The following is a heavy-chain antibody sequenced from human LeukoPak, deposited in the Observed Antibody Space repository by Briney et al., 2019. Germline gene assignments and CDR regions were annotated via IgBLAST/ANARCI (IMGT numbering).Heavy chain of an antibody. CDR1: GYSFTSYW. Sequence: GEPLKISCKGSGYSFTSYWIGWVRQMPGKGLEWMGIIYPGDSDTRYSPSFQGQVTISADKSISTAYLQWSSLKASDTAMYYCARQLRYYDSSGYGTNDYWGQGTLVTVSS. V-gene: IGHV5-51*01. CDR3: ARQLRYYDSSGYGTNDY. D-gene: IGHD3-22*01. J-gene: IGHJ4*02. CDR2: IYPGDSDT.